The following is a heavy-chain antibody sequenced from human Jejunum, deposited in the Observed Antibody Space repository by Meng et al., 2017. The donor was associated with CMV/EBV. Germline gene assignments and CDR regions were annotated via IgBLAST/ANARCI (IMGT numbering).Heavy chain of an antibody. Sequence: ASGHTFSDYYMHWVRQAPGQGLEWMGWINPGSGGTKFAQKFQGRVTMTSDTSISTVYTDLSRLRSDDTAVYFCARSIWSGNFIGGNWGQGTLVTVSS. CDR2: INPGSGGT. CDR1: GHTFSDYY. D-gene: IGHD3-3*01. V-gene: IGHV1-2*02. CDR3: ARSIWSGNFIGGN. J-gene: IGHJ4*02.